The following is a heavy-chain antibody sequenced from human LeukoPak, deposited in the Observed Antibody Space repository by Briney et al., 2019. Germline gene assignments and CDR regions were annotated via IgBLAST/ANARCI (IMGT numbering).Heavy chain of an antibody. Sequence: PSETLSLTCTVSGGSISSSSYYWGWIRQPPGKGLDWIGSIFYSGSTYYNPSLKSRVTIPVDTSKNQFSLKLSSVTAADTAVYYCARVQKSRKSVASAVDCWGQGTVVIVSS. CDR1: GGSISSSSYY. J-gene: IGHJ4*02. CDR3: ARVQKSRKSVASAVDC. V-gene: IGHV4-39*01. CDR2: IFYSGST. D-gene: IGHD5-12*01.